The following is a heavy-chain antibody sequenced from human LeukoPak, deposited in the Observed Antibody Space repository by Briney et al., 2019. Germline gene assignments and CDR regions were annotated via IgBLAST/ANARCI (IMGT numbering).Heavy chain of an antibody. J-gene: IGHJ1*01. CDR3: AKDRGGYSSSWYAEYFQH. V-gene: IGHV3-53*01. Sequence: GGSLRLSCAASGVTVSSNYMSWVCEAPGKGLEWVSVVYTGGSTAYAVSVKSRFTNSGDNSKNTLYLQMNSLRAEETAVYYCAKDRGGYSSSWYAEYFQHWGQGTLVTVSS. D-gene: IGHD6-13*01. CDR1: GVTVSSNY. CDR2: VYTGGST.